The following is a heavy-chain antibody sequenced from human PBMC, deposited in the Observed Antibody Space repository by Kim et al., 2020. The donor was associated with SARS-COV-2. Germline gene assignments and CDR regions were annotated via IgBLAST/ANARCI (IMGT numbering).Heavy chain of an antibody. CDR3: AKDRAWSMVRGVIIKVGNLFTP. D-gene: IGHD3-10*01. J-gene: IGHJ5*02. V-gene: IGHV3-30*18. CDR2: ISYDGSNK. CDR1: GFTFSSYD. Sequence: GGSLRLSCAASGFTFSSYDMHWVRQAPGKGLEWVAVISYDGSNKYYADSVTGRFTISRYNSKNTLYLQLNSLRAEDTAVYYCAKDRAWSMVRGVIIKVGNLFTPWGQGTL.